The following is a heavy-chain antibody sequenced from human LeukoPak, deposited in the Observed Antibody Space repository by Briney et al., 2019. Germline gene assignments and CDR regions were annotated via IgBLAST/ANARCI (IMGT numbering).Heavy chain of an antibody. J-gene: IGHJ4*02. Sequence: SETLSLTCAVYGGSFSGYYWSWIRQHPGKGLEWIGYIYYSGSTYYNPSLKSRVTISVDTSKNQFSLKLSSVTAADTAVYYCARVVVGYCSGGSCQCFDYWGQGTLVTVSS. CDR3: ARVVVGYCSGGSCQCFDY. D-gene: IGHD2-15*01. CDR2: IYYSGST. CDR1: GGSFSGYY. V-gene: IGHV4-31*11.